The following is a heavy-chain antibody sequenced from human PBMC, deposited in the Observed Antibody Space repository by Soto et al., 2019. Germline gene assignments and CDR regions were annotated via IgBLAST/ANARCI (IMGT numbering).Heavy chain of an antibody. CDR2: IIPIFGTA. Sequence: QVQLVQSGAEVKKPGSSVKVSCKASGGTFSSYAISWVRQAPGQGLEWMGGIIPIFGTANYVQKFQGRVTITADESTSTAYMELSSLRSEDTAVYYCARGLYYYDSSGYYFDYWGQGTLVTVSS. V-gene: IGHV1-69*01. J-gene: IGHJ4*02. D-gene: IGHD3-22*01. CDR1: GGTFSSYA. CDR3: ARGLYYYDSSGYYFDY.